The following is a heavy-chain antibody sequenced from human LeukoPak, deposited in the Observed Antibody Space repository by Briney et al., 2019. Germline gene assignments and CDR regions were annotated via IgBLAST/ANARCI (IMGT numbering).Heavy chain of an antibody. CDR3: ARTYSSSWYYFDY. V-gene: IGHV1-18*01. Sequence: RASVKVSCTASGYTFTSYAMHWVRQAPGQRLEWMGWISAYNGNTNYAQKLQGRVTMTTDTSTSTAYMELRSLRSDDTAVYYCARTYSSSWYYFDYWGQGTLVTVSS. CDR2: ISAYNGNT. J-gene: IGHJ4*02. CDR1: GYTFTSYA. D-gene: IGHD6-13*01.